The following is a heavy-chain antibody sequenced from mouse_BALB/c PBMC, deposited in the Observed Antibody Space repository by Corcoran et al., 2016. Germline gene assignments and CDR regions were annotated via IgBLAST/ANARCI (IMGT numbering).Heavy chain of an antibody. CDR1: GYSFTGYY. Sequence: LVKTGASVKISCKASGYSFTGYYMHWVKQSQGKSLEWIGYISCYNGATSYNQKFKGKATFTVDTSSSTAYMQFNSLTSEDSAVYYCARWHYRYDLYYFDYGGQGTTLTVSS. CDR3: ARWHYRYDLYYFDY. D-gene: IGHD2-14*01. J-gene: IGHJ2*01. V-gene: IGHV1S34*01. CDR2: ISCYNGAT.